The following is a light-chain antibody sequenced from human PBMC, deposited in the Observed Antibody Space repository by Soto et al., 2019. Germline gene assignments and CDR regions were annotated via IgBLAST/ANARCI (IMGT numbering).Light chain of an antibody. CDR3: SSYTNRNTFV. Sequence: QSALTQPASVSGSPGQSITISWTGTSSDVGGYNFVSWYQQHPGKAPKLIIYEVSDRPSGVSNRFSGSKSGNTASLTISGLQAEDEADYYCSSYTNRNTFVFGTGTKLTV. J-gene: IGLJ1*01. CDR2: EVS. V-gene: IGLV2-14*01. CDR1: SSDVGGYNF.